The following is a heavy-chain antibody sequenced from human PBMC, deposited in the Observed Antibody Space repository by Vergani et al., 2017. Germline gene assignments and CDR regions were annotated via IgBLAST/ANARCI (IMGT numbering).Heavy chain of an antibody. CDR3: ATPQTVTTGGMEV. CDR2: ISSSSAAI. CDR1: GFTFRPYT. Sequence: EVQLVESGGGLVQPGGSLRLSCVASGFTFRPYTMNWVRQGPGKGLEWLSYISSSSAAINYADSVKGRFTISRDNAKNSLYLQMNSLRAEDTAVYYCATPQTVTTGGMEVWGQGTTVIVSS. D-gene: IGHD4-17*01. V-gene: IGHV3-48*01. J-gene: IGHJ6*02.